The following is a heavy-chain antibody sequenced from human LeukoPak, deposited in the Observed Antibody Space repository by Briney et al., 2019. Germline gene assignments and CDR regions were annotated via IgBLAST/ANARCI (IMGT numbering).Heavy chain of an antibody. D-gene: IGHD3-10*01. V-gene: IGHV3-15*01. CDR1: GFTFSNAW. CDR2: IQSKTDSGTA. J-gene: IGHJ4*02. Sequence: KPGGSLRLSCAAPGFTFSNAWMSWVRQAPGKGLEWVGRIQSKTDSGTADYATPVKGRFTISRDDSKNTLYLQMNSLKTEDTAVYYCTTLDLWFGEEKIDYWGQGTLVTVSS. CDR3: TTLDLWFGEEKIDY.